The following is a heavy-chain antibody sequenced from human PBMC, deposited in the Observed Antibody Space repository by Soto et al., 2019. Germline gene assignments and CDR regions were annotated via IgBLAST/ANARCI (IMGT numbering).Heavy chain of an antibody. CDR2: IYYSGST. D-gene: IGHD3-10*01. Sequence: TLSLTCTVSGGSISSGGYYWSWIRQHPGKGLEWIGYIYYSGSTYYNPSLKSRVTISVDTSKNQFSLKLSSVAAADTAVYYCARVDYYGSGSYHWFDPWGQGTLVTVSS. CDR3: ARVDYYGSGSYHWFDP. J-gene: IGHJ5*02. V-gene: IGHV4-31*03. CDR1: GGSISSGGYY.